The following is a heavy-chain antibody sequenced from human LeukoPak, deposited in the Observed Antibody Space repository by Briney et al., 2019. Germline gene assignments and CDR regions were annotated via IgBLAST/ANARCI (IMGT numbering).Heavy chain of an antibody. CDR3: AAEYYYDSSGYYEQH. D-gene: IGHD3-22*01. V-gene: IGHV3-48*03. Sequence: PGGSLRLSCAASGFTFSSYEMNWVRQAPGKGLEWVSYISSSGSTIYYADSVKGRFTISRDNAKNSLYLQMNSLRAEDTAVYYCAAEYYYDSSGYYEQHWGQGTLVTVSS. J-gene: IGHJ1*01. CDR2: ISSSGSTI. CDR1: GFTFSSYE.